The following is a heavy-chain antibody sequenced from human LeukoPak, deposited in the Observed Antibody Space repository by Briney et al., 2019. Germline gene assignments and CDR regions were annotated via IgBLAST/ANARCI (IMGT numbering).Heavy chain of an antibody. Sequence: SETLSLTCTVSGGSIRSYYWSWIRQPPGKGLEWIGYIYYSGSTKYNPSLKSRATISVDTSKNQFSLKLNSVTAADTAVYYCAIGSYYLDYWGQGTLVTVSS. V-gene: IGHV4-59*08. J-gene: IGHJ4*02. CDR1: GGSIRSYY. CDR3: AIGSYYLDY. D-gene: IGHD1-26*01. CDR2: IYYSGST.